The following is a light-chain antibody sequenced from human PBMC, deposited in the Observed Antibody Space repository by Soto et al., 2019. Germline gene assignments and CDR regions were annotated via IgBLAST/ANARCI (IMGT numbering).Light chain of an antibody. V-gene: IGLV2-8*01. J-gene: IGLJ2*01. CDR2: EVS. CDR1: SNDVGGYNF. Sequence: QSVLTQPPSASGSPGQSVTISCTGTSNDVGGYNFVSWYQQFPGKAPKLMIYEVSRRPSGVPDRFSGSKSGNTASLTVSGLQAEDEADYYCSSYAGSNNVIFGGGTKLTVL. CDR3: SSYAGSNNVI.